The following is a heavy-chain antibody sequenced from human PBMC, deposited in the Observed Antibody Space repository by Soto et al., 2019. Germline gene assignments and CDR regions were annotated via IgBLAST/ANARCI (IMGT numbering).Heavy chain of an antibody. CDR2: ISSSSSYI. CDR1: GFTFSSYS. D-gene: IGHD5-18*01. V-gene: IGHV3-21*01. CDR3: ARDPTAMVTFDY. J-gene: IGHJ4*02. Sequence: EVQLVESGGGLVKPGGSLRLSCAASGFTFSSYSMNWVRQAPGKGLEWVSSISSSSSYIYYADSVKGRFTISRDNATNSLYLQMNRLRAEDTAVYYCARDPTAMVTFDYWGQGTLVTVSS.